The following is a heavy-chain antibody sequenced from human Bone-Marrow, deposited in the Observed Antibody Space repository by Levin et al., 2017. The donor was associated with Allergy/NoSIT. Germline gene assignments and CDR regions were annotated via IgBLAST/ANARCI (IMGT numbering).Heavy chain of an antibody. J-gene: IGHJ4*02. Sequence: SETLSLTCAVYGGSFSGYYWSWIRQPPGKGLEWIGEINHSGSTNYNPSLKSRVTISVDTSKNQFSLKLSSVTAADTAVYYCARGRRWLQPIDYWGQGTLVTVSS. CDR3: ARGRRWLQPIDY. V-gene: IGHV4-34*01. CDR1: GGSFSGYY. D-gene: IGHD5-24*01. CDR2: INHSGST.